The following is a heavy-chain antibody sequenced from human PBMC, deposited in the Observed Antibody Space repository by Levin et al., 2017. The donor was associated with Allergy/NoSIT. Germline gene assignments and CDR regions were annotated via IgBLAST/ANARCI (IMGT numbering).Heavy chain of an antibody. Sequence: ASVKVSCKASGYTFTSYYMHWVRQAPGQGLEWMGIINPSGGSTSYAQKFQGRVTMTRDTSTSTVYMELSSLRSEDTAVYYCARLSYDYVWGSSLGELDAFDIWGQGTMVTVSS. D-gene: IGHD3-16*01. J-gene: IGHJ3*02. CDR3: ARLSYDYVWGSSLGELDAFDI. CDR1: GYTFTSYY. CDR2: INPSGGST. V-gene: IGHV1-46*03.